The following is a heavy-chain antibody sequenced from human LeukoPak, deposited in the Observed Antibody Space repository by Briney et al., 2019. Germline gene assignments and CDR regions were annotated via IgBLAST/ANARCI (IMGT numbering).Heavy chain of an antibody. Sequence: SETLSLTCAVSGGSINNGGYYWSWIRQHPGKGLEWIGYIYYSGSSYYNPSLRSRVTISVDTSKNHFSLKLSSVTAADTAVYYCARNRDGYNSFDYWGQGTLVTVSS. V-gene: IGHV4-31*11. D-gene: IGHD5-24*01. CDR3: ARNRDGYNSFDY. J-gene: IGHJ4*02. CDR2: IYYSGSS. CDR1: GGSINNGGYY.